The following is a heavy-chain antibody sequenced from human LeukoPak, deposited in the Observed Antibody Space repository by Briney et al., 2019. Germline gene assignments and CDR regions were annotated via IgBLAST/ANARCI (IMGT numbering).Heavy chain of an antibody. CDR3: ARAVDSSSWYYFDY. V-gene: IGHV4-39*07. CDR2: IYYSGSS. Sequence: PSETLSLTCTVSGGSISSSSYYWGWIRQPPGKGLEWIGSIYYSGSSYYNPSLKSRVTISVDTSKNQFSLKLSSVTAADTAVYYCARAVDSSSWYYFDYWGQGTLVTVSS. CDR1: GGSISSSSYY. D-gene: IGHD6-13*01. J-gene: IGHJ4*02.